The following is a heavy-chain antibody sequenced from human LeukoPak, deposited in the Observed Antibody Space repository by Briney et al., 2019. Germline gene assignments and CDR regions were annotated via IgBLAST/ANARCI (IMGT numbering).Heavy chain of an antibody. Sequence: PGGSLRLSCAASGFTFSSYAMSWVRQAPGKGLEWVAVIRSDGNNKYYVDSVKGRFTVSRDESKNTLYLQMNSLRAEDTAVYYCAREYSGSYYVAAFDVWGQGTLVTVSS. D-gene: IGHD1-26*01. CDR2: IRSDGNNK. J-gene: IGHJ3*01. CDR3: AREYSGSYYVAAFDV. V-gene: IGHV3-33*08. CDR1: GFTFSSYA.